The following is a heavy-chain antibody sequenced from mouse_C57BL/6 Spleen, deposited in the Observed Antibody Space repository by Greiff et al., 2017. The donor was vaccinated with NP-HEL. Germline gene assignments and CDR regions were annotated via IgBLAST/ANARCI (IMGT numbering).Heavy chain of an antibody. CDR3: ATTAQATLWYFDY. J-gene: IGHJ2*01. CDR2: IYPSDSET. V-gene: IGHV1-61*01. Sequence: QVQLQQPGAELVRPGSSVKLSCKASGYTFTSYWMDWVKQRPGQGLEWIGNIYPSDSETHYNQKFKDKATLTVDKSSSTAYMQLSSLTSEDSAVYYCATTAQATLWYFDYWGQGTTLTVSS. D-gene: IGHD3-2*02. CDR1: GYTFTSYW.